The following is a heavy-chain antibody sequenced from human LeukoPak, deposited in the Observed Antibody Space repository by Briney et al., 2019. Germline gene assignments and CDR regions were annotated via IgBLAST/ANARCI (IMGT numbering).Heavy chain of an antibody. Sequence: SETLSLTCTVSGGSISSYYWSWIRQPAGKGLEWIGRIYTSGSTNYNPSLKSRVTMSVDTSKNQFSLKLSSVTAADTAVYYCARGGIVVVPAAASPATPPTSSNYYYYYYMDVWGKGTTVTVSS. CDR1: GGSISSYY. D-gene: IGHD2-2*01. CDR2: IYTSGST. J-gene: IGHJ6*03. V-gene: IGHV4-4*07. CDR3: ARGGIVVVPAAASPATPPTSSNYYYYYYMDV.